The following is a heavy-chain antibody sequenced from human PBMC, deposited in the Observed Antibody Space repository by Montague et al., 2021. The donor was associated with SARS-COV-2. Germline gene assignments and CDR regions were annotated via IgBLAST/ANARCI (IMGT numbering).Heavy chain of an antibody. CDR1: GGSISSYY. D-gene: IGHD3-3*01. J-gene: IGHJ3*02. CDR3: ARDKGLTIFGVVKSPGAFDI. Sequence: SETRSLTCTVSGGSISSYYWSWIRQPPGKGLEWIGYIYYSGSTNYNPSLKSRVTISVDTPKNQFSLKLSSVTAADTAVYYCARDKGLTIFGVVKSPGAFDIWGQGTMVTVSS. CDR2: IYYSGST. V-gene: IGHV4-59*01.